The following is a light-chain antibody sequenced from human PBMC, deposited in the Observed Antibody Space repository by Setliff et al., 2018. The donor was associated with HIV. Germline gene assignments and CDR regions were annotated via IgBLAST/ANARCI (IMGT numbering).Light chain of an antibody. Sequence: QSALTQPRSVSGSPGQPVTISCTGTSRDIGAYNYVSWYQQHPDKAPKLIIYDVSRRPSGVPDRFSGSKSGNTASLTISGLQAEDEADYYCSSYAGTFTLYALGTGTKVTVL. CDR2: DVS. CDR3: SSYAGTFTLYA. V-gene: IGLV2-11*01. CDR1: SRDIGAYNY. J-gene: IGLJ1*01.